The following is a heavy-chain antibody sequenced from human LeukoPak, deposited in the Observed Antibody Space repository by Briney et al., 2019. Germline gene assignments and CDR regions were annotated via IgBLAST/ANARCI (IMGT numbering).Heavy chain of an antibody. Sequence: ESGPTLVKPTQTLTRTCTFSGFSLSTSGVGVGWIRQPPGKALEWLALIYWNDDKRYSPSLKSRLTITKDTSKNQVVLTMTNMDPVDTATYYCAQIAVPAAIGRNFNWFDPWGQGTLVTVSS. CDR1: GFSLSTSGVG. CDR3: AQIAVPAAIGRNFNWFDP. V-gene: IGHV2-5*01. J-gene: IGHJ5*02. D-gene: IGHD2-2*01. CDR2: IYWNDDK.